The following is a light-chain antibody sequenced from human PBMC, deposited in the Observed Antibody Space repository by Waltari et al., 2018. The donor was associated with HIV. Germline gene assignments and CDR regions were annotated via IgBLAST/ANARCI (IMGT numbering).Light chain of an antibody. V-gene: IGKV1-5*03. J-gene: IGKJ1*01. CDR1: QSISSW. Sequence: DIHMTQSPSTLSASVGDRVTITYRASQSISSWLAWYQQKPGKAPKLLIYKASSLESGVPSRFSGSGSGTEFTLTISSLQPDDFATYYCQQYNSYPWTFGQGTKVEIK. CDR2: KAS. CDR3: QQYNSYPWT.